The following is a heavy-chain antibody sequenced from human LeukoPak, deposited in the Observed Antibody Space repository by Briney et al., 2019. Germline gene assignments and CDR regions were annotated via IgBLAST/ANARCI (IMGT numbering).Heavy chain of an antibody. CDR2: IGAGGEST. CDR3: AKDGGLWVSAHWGDS. V-gene: IGHV3-23*01. Sequence: GGSLRLSCAASGFTFDNYAMSWVRQAPGKGLEWVSTIGAGGESTYYADSVKGRFTISRDNSKNTVYLQMNSLSAEDTAVYYCAKDGGLWVSAHWGDSWGRGTLVTVSS. CDR1: GFTFDNYA. J-gene: IGHJ4*02. D-gene: IGHD7-27*01.